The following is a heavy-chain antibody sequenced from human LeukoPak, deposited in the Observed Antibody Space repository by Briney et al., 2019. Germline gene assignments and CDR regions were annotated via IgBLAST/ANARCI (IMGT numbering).Heavy chain of an antibody. D-gene: IGHD2-8*01. V-gene: IGHV3-74*01. J-gene: IGHJ3*02. Sequence: GGSLRLSCAAFGFTFSSYWMHWVRQAPGKGLVWVSRINSDGSSTSYADAVKGRFTISRDNAKNTAYLQMNSLRAEDTAVYYCARVQGHPPNGLDIWGQGTMVTVSS. CDR1: GFTFSSYW. CDR2: INSDGSST. CDR3: ARVQGHPPNGLDI.